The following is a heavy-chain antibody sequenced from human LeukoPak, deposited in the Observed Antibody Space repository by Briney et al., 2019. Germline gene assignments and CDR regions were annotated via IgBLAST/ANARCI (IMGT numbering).Heavy chain of an antibody. Sequence: SETLSLTCTVSGGSISSSSYYWGWIRQPPGKGLEWIGSIYYSGSTYYNPSLKSRVTISVDKSKNQFSLKLSSVTAADTAVYYCARDFGYGGWDYWGQGTLVTVSS. D-gene: IGHD4-23*01. CDR2: IYYSGST. CDR3: ARDFGYGGWDY. J-gene: IGHJ4*02. CDR1: GGSISSSSYY. V-gene: IGHV4-39*07.